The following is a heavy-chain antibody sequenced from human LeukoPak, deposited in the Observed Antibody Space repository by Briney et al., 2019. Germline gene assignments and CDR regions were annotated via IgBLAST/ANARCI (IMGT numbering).Heavy chain of an antibody. CDR1: GYSFTNYW. CDR2: IYPGDSDT. V-gene: IGHV5-51*01. D-gene: IGHD1-26*01. Sequence: GASLKISCKGSGYSFTNYWIGWVRQMPGKGLEWMAIIYPGDSDTRYSPSLQGQVTISADKSISTAYLQWSSLKASDTAMYYCARHRSVGASNPDPFNIWGQGTMVTVSS. CDR3: ARHRSVGASNPDPFNI. J-gene: IGHJ3*02.